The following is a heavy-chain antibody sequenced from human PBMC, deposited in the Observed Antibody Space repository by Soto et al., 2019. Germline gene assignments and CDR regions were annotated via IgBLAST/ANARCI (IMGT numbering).Heavy chain of an antibody. CDR3: ARDSVANTITTFYYNYGMDV. CDR1: GFTFSTYS. J-gene: IGHJ6*02. V-gene: IGHV3-21*06. Sequence: GSLRLSCAASGFTFSTYSMNWVRQAPGKGLEWVSSISSSGYIYYADSLKGRFTISRDNAKNSLYLQVNSLRAEDTAVYYCARDSVANTITTFYYNYGMDVWGQGTTVTVSS. D-gene: IGHD4-4*01. CDR2: ISSSGYI.